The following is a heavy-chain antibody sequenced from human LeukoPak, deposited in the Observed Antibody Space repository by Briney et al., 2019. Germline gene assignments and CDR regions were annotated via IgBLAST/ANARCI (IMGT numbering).Heavy chain of an antibody. CDR1: GDSVSSNSAA. V-gene: IGHV6-1*01. CDR2: TYYGSKWYT. Sequence: SQTLSLTCAISGDSVSSNSAAWNWIRQSPSRGLEWLGRTYYGSKWYTDYAVSVKSRITIHPDTSKNQFSLQLNSVTPDDTAVYYCARGYSSTIDYWGQGTLVTVSS. CDR3: ARGYSSTIDY. J-gene: IGHJ4*02. D-gene: IGHD6-13*01.